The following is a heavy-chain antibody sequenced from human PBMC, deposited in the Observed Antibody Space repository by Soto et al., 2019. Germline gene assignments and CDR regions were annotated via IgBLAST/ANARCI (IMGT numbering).Heavy chain of an antibody. CDR3: AIRGESYGGEYYLDF. D-gene: IGHD4-17*01. CDR1: GGTFSSYA. V-gene: IGHV1-69*12. Sequence: QVQLVQSGAEVKKPGSSVKVSCKASGGTFSSYAISWVRQAPGQGLEWMGGIIPIFGTANYAQKFQGRVTLPADESTSTGYMELSSLRSEDTAVYYCAIRGESYGGEYYLDFWGQGTLVTVSS. J-gene: IGHJ4*02. CDR2: IIPIFGTA.